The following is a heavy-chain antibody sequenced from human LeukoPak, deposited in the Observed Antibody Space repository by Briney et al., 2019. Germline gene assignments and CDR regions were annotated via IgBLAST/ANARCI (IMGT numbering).Heavy chain of an antibody. CDR3: ARVLGVAQFYYYYMDV. CDR1: GGSFSGYY. Sequence: ETLSLTCAVYGGSFSGYYWSWVRQAPGKGLEWVANIKQDGSEKYYVDSVKGRFTISRDNARNSVYLQMNSLRDEDTAVYFCARVLGVAQFYYYYMDVWGKGTTVTVSS. J-gene: IGHJ6*03. V-gene: IGHV3-7*01. CDR2: IKQDGSEK. D-gene: IGHD2-15*01.